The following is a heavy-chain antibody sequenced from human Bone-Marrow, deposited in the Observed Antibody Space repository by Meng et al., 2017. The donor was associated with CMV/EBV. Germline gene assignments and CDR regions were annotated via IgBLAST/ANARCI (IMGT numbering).Heavy chain of an antibody. D-gene: IGHD2-2*01. Sequence: GESLKISCAASGFTFSSYEMNWVRQAPGKGLEWVSYISSSGSTIYYADSVKGRFTISRDNAKNSLYLQMNSLRAEDTAVYYCARDSYCSSTSCGRGGVHYWGQGTLVTVSS. V-gene: IGHV3-48*03. J-gene: IGHJ4*02. CDR3: ARDSYCSSTSCGRGGVHY. CDR2: ISSSGSTI. CDR1: GFTFSSYE.